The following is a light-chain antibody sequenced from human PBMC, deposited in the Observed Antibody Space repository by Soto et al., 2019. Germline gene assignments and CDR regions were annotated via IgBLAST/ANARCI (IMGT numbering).Light chain of an antibody. CDR3: SSYTSSSPYV. Sequence: QSALTQPASVSGSPGQSIPLSCTGTSSDVGGYNYVSWYQQHPGKAPKLMIYEVSNRPSGVSNRFSGSKSGNTASLTISGLQAEDEADYYCSSYTSSSPYVFGTGTKLTVL. CDR1: SSDVGGYNY. V-gene: IGLV2-14*01. CDR2: EVS. J-gene: IGLJ1*01.